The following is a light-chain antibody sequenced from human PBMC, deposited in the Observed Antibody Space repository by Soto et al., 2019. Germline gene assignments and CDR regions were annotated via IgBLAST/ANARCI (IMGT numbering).Light chain of an antibody. CDR3: IQSLQTPPWT. V-gene: IGKV2-28*01. J-gene: IGKJ1*01. CDR2: LTS. Sequence: IVMTQSPLSLPVTPGEPASISCRSSQSLLQTNGYTSLDWYLQKPGQSPQLLIYLTSIRASGVPDRFSGSGSGTEFTLKISKVEAEDVGVYYCIQSLQTPPWTFGPGTKVDVK. CDR1: QSLLQTNGYTS.